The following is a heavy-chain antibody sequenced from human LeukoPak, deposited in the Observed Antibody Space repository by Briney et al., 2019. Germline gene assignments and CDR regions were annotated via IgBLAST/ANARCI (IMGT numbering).Heavy chain of an antibody. Sequence: KTSETLSLTCTVSGGSISSGSYYWSWIRQPAGKGLEWIGRIYTSGSTNYNPSLKSRVTISVDTSKNQFSLKLSSVTAADTAVYYCARLTMLDLDYWGQGTLVTVSS. D-gene: IGHD3-22*01. V-gene: IGHV4-61*02. CDR2: IYTSGST. CDR3: ARLTMLDLDY. CDR1: GGSISSGSYY. J-gene: IGHJ4*02.